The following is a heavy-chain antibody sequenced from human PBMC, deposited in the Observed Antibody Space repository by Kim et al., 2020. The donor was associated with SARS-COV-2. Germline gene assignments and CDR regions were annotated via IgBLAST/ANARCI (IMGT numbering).Heavy chain of an antibody. CDR3: AKDYGGSRLWFGELLNY. CDR1: GFTFSSYG. CDR2: ISYDGSNK. J-gene: IGHJ4*02. Sequence: GGSLRLSCAASGFTFSSYGMHWVRQAPGKGLEWVAVISYDGSNKYYADSVKGRFTISRDNSKNTLYLQMNSLRAEDTAVYYCAKDYGGSRLWFGELLNYWGQGTLVTVSS. V-gene: IGHV3-30*18. D-gene: IGHD3-10*01.